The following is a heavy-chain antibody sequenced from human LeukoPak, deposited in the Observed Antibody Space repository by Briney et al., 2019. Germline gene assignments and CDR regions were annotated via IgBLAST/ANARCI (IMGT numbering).Heavy chain of an antibody. CDR1: GLTFSSSW. CDR3: ARDLAYSRLDY. CDR2: VNPEGSEK. V-gene: IGHV3-7*01. J-gene: IGHJ4*02. D-gene: IGHD5-18*01. Sequence: GGSLRLSCAVSGLTFSSSWMDWVRQAPGKGLEWVASVNPEGSEKYSADSVKGRFTISRDNAKNSLYLQMDSLRVEDTAFYYCARDLAYSRLDYWGQGMLVTVSS.